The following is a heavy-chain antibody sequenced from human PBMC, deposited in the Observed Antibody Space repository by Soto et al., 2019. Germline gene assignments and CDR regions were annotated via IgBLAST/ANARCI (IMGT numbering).Heavy chain of an antibody. CDR3: AKGYTLRYTTYYYDSSGYDAFDI. V-gene: IGHV3-23*01. CDR2: ISGSGGST. CDR1: GFTFSSYA. Sequence: EVQLLEAGGGLVQPGGSLRLSCAASGFTFSSYAMSWVRQAPGKGLEWVSAISGSGGSTYYADSVKGRFTISRDNSKNTLYLQMNSLRAEDTAVYYCAKGYTLRYTTYYYDSSGYDAFDIWGQGTMVTVSS. D-gene: IGHD3-22*01. J-gene: IGHJ3*02.